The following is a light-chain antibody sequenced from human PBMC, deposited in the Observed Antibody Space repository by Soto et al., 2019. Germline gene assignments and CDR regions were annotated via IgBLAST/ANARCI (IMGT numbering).Light chain of an antibody. V-gene: IGLV2-14*01. J-gene: IGLJ1*01. Sequence: QSALAQPASVSGSPGQSITISCTGTSSDIGGYNYVPWYQQDSGKAPKLIIYAVTDRPSGVSSRFSGSKSGNTAFLTISGLQAEDEADYYCTSYTRGSTYVFGTGTKVTVL. CDR2: AVT. CDR3: TSYTRGSTYV. CDR1: SSDIGGYNY.